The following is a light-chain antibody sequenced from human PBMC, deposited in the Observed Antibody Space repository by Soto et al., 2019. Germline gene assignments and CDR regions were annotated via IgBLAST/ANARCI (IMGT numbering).Light chain of an antibody. CDR2: AAS. Sequence: DLQMTQSPSSLSASIGDRVTITCRANQDINSYLIWYQQKLGQAPKLLIYAASTLASGVPSRFSGSESGTDFTLTISGLEHEDSATYYCQQSYKTPWTFGQGTKVEI. V-gene: IGKV1-39*01. CDR1: QDINSY. CDR3: QQSYKTPWT. J-gene: IGKJ1*01.